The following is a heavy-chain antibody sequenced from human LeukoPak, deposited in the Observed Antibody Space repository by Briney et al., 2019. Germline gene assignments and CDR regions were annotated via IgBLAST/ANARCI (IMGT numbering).Heavy chain of an antibody. CDR1: GGSISSGGYY. V-gene: IGHV4-31*03. J-gene: IGHJ4*02. Sequence: SETLSLTCTVSGGSISSGGYYWSWIRQHPGKGLEWIGSIFYSGSTYYNPSLKSRVTISVDTSKNQFSLKLSSVTAADTAVYYCARAVIWAYFDYWGQGTLVTVSP. D-gene: IGHD3-22*01. CDR3: ARAVIWAYFDY. CDR2: IFYSGST.